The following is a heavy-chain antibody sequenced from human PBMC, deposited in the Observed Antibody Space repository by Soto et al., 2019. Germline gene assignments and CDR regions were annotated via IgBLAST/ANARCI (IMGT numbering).Heavy chain of an antibody. D-gene: IGHD6-19*01. V-gene: IGHV3-11*01. CDR3: ARGGAVGRSSGWYNYYYGMDV. Sequence: GGSLRLSCAASGFTFSDYYMSWIRQAPGKGLEWVSYISSSGSTIYYADSVKGRFTISRNNAKNSLYLQMNSLRAEDTAVYYCARGGAVGRSSGWYNYYYGMDVWGQGTTVTVS. CDR1: GFTFSDYY. J-gene: IGHJ6*02. CDR2: ISSSGSTI.